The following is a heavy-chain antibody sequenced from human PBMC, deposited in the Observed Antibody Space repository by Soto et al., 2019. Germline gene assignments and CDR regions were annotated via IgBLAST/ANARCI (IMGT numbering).Heavy chain of an antibody. V-gene: IGHV3-7*01. CDR2: IKKDGSEK. Sequence: EVQLVESGGTLVQPGESLRLSCAASGFTFSAYWMSWVRQAPGKGLEWVANIKKDGSEKYYVDSVKGRFIVSRDNAKNSLYLQMNSLRAEDTAVYYCARDGIGGDWNTDFWGQGTLVTVSS. D-gene: IGHD2-21*02. CDR1: GFTFSAYW. CDR3: ARDGIGGDWNTDF. J-gene: IGHJ4*02.